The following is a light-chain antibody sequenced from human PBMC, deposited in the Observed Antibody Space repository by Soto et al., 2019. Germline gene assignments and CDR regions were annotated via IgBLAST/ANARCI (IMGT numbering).Light chain of an antibody. J-gene: IGKJ1*01. CDR1: QSVTSNY. Sequence: ETVLTQSPGTLSLSPGERATLSCRASQSVTSNYLAWYQQKPGQAPRLLLFGASGRATGIPDRFSGSGSGTDFTLTISRLEPEDFAVYYCQLYGPSLTWTFGQGTKVDSK. V-gene: IGKV3-20*01. CDR3: QLYGPSLTWT. CDR2: GAS.